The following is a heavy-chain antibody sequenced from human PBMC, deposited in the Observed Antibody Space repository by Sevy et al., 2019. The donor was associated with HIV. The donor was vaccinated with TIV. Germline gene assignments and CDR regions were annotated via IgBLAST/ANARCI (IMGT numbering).Heavy chain of an antibody. CDR1: GDSLSSNDYY. J-gene: IGHJ4*02. CDR3: AREGPRIAQFDY. D-gene: IGHD6-13*01. CDR2: IYYSGST. Sequence: SETLSLTCTVSGDSLSSNDYYWAWIRQPPGKGLDWIGSIYYSGSTYYYPSLKSRVTISVDTSKNQFSLKLRSVTAADTAVYYCAREGPRIAQFDYWGQGTLVTVSS. V-gene: IGHV4-39*02.